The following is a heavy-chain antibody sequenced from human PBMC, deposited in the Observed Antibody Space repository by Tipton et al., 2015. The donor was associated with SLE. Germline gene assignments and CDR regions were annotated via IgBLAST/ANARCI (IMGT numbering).Heavy chain of an antibody. CDR2: INPSDGST. V-gene: IGHV1-46*01. CDR1: GDTFTRFY. D-gene: IGHD1-26*01. CDR3: AGGGPVVGATGNWFDS. Sequence: QSGPEVKKPGASVKVSCKASGDTFTRFYMHWVRQAPGQGLEWMGMINPSDGSTTFAQKFQGRVTMTRDTSTSTVSMELSSLRSDETAVFCCAGGGPVVGATGNWFDSWGQGTLVTVSS. J-gene: IGHJ5*01.